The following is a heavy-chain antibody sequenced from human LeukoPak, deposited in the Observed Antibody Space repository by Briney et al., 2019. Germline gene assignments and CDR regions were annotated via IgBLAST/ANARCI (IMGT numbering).Heavy chain of an antibody. CDR1: GYSFTSYW. CDR3: ARHHDYGDYGCFDY. D-gene: IGHD4-17*01. CDR2: IYPGDSDT. V-gene: IGHV5-51*01. Sequence: GESLKISCKGSGYSFTSYWIGWVGQMPGKGLEWIEIIYPGDSDTRYSPSFQGQFTISADKSIRTAYLQWSSLKASDTAIYYCARHHDYGDYGCFDYWGQGTLVTVSS. J-gene: IGHJ4*02.